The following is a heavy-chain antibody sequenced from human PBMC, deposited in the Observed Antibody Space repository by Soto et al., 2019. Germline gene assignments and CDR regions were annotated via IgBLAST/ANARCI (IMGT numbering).Heavy chain of an antibody. J-gene: IGHJ5*02. CDR2: ISGGGETT. V-gene: IGHV3-23*01. D-gene: IGHD3-10*01. CDR1: EFPFSTTD. CDR3: AKNSGWFNT. Sequence: EFQVMQSGGGLVQPGGSLRLACAASEFPFSTTDMSWVRQAPGKGLEWVSTISGGGETTYYADSVKGRFTISRDNFKNTVYLQMDGLRVDDTALYYCAKNSGWFNTWGQGDLVTVSS.